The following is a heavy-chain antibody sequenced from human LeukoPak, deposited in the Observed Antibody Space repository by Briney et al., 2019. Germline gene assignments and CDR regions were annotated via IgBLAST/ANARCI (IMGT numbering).Heavy chain of an antibody. CDR2: INHSGST. CDR3: ARAPYYYDSSGYYPLVDY. Sequence: SETLSLTCAVYGGSFSGYYWSWIRQPPGKGLEWIGEINHSGSTSYNPSLKSRVTISVDTSKNQFSLKLSSVTAADTAVYYCARAPYYYDSSGYYPLVDYWGQGTLVTVSS. CDR1: GGSFSGYY. D-gene: IGHD3-22*01. J-gene: IGHJ4*02. V-gene: IGHV4-34*01.